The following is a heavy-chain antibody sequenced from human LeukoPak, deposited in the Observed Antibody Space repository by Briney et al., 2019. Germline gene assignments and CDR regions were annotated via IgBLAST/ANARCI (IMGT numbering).Heavy chain of an antibody. V-gene: IGHV4-4*09. CDR2: IYTSGST. D-gene: IGHD3-3*01. Sequence: SKTLSLTCAVYGGSFSGYYWSWIRQPPGKGLEWIGYIYTSGSTNYNPSLKSRVTISVDTSKNQFSLKLSSVTAADTAVYYCARLFKGFYYYYYMDVWGKGTTVTVSS. CDR3: ARLFKGFYYYYYMDV. CDR1: GGSFSGYY. J-gene: IGHJ6*03.